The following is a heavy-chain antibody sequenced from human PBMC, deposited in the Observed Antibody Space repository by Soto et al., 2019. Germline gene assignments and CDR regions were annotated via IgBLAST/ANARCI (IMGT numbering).Heavy chain of an antibody. CDR1: DDSIGPYY. Sequence: QEQLRESGPGLVKPSETLSLTCSISDDSIGPYYWTWIRQTPRKELQWIGSVYTSGSAKYNSSLMSRVTISLDASNTQFSLTMSSVTAADTGVYYCAREVVGNTWPGIFDSWGRGTLVVVSS. V-gene: IGHV4-4*08. CDR3: AREVVGNTWPGIFDS. CDR2: VYTSGSA. J-gene: IGHJ4*02.